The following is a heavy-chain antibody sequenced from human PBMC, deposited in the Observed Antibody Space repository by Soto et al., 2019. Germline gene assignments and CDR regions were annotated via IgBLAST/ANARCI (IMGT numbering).Heavy chain of an antibody. CDR3: AREVSAFGIAAAGKAFDI. D-gene: IGHD6-13*01. V-gene: IGHV1-3*01. Sequence: ASVKVSCKASGYSFTSYAMHWVRQAPGQRLEWMGWINAGNGNTKYSQKFQGRVTITRDTSASTAYMELSSLRSDDTAVYYCAREVSAFGIAAAGKAFDIWGQGTMVTVSS. J-gene: IGHJ3*02. CDR2: INAGNGNT. CDR1: GYSFTSYA.